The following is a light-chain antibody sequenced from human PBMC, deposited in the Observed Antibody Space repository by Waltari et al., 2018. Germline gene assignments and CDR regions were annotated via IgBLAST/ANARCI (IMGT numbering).Light chain of an antibody. Sequence: DIVLTQSPDSLALSLGERATSSCRSSKSVLSSTNSNKYLAWYQQRPGQPPKLLFYWASTRVSGVPDRFDGSGSGTDFTLTISSLQAEDLAVYYCQQYYTTPCTFGQGTRLEIK. J-gene: IGKJ2*02. CDR1: KSVLSSTNSNKY. CDR2: WAS. V-gene: IGKV4-1*01. CDR3: QQYYTTPCT.